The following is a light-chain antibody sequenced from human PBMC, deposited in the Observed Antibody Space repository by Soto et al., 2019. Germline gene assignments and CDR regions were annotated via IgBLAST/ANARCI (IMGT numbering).Light chain of an antibody. CDR1: QSISSY. J-gene: IGKJ5*01. V-gene: IGKV1-39*01. CDR2: AAS. Sequence: DIEVQQSPGSLSGSVGDRVTITCRASQSISSYLNWYQQKPGKAPKLLLYAASSLQSGVPSRFSGSGSGTDFTLTISSLQPEDFATYVCQQSDSTPSTFAQGTRLEI. CDR3: QQSDSTPST.